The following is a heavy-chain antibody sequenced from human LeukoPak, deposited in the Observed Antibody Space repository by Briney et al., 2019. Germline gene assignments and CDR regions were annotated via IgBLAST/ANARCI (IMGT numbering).Heavy chain of an antibody. CDR2: ISGSGGST. CDR1: GFTFSSYA. Sequence: GGSLRLSCAASGFTFSSYAMSWVRQAPGKGLEWVSAISGSGGSTYYADSVKGRFTISRDNSKNALYLQMNSLRAEDTAVYYCANSLARGTYNWFDPWGQGTLVTVSS. CDR3: ANSLARGTYNWFDP. J-gene: IGHJ5*02. V-gene: IGHV3-23*01.